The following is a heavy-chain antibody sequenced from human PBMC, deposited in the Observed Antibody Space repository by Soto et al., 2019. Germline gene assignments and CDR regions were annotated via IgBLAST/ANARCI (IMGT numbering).Heavy chain of an antibody. CDR2: ISSNGGST. CDR3: VKDKSYDYDILTWAPPTFDY. V-gene: IGHV3-64D*06. Sequence: PGGSLRLSCSASGFTFSSYAMHWVRQAPGKGLEYVSAISSNGGSTYYADSVKGRFTISRDNSKNTLYLQMSSLRAEDTAVYYCVKDKSYDYDILTWAPPTFDYWGQGTLVTVSS. J-gene: IGHJ4*02. CDR1: GFTFSSYA. D-gene: IGHD3-9*01.